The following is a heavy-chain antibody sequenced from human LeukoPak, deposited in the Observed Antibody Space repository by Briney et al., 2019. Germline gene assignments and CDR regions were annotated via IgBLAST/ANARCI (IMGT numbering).Heavy chain of an antibody. Sequence: PSETLSLTCTVSGGSISSYYWSWIRQPPGKGLEWIGYIYYSGSTNYNPSLKSRVTISVDTSKNQFSLKLSSVTAADTAVYYCARRKAYGDWVDYWGQGTLVTVSS. J-gene: IGHJ4*02. V-gene: IGHV4-59*08. CDR3: ARRKAYGDWVDY. CDR2: IYYSGST. D-gene: IGHD4-17*01. CDR1: GGSISSYY.